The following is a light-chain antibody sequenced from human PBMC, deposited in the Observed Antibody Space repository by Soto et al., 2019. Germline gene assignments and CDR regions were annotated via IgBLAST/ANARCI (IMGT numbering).Light chain of an antibody. CDR2: GAS. CDR1: QSVTSK. J-gene: IGKJ5*01. Sequence: ETGLTQSPGTLTLYPWESATLSCRASQSVTSKVAWYQQKPGQAPRLLIYGASTRATGIPARFSGSGSGTEFTLTISSLQSEDFAVYYCQQYNNWLITFGQGTRLEIK. CDR3: QQYNNWLIT. V-gene: IGKV3-15*01.